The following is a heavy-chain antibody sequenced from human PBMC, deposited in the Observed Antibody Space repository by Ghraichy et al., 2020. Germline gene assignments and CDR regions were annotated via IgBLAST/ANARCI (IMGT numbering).Heavy chain of an antibody. D-gene: IGHD1-26*01. CDR3: AHRRQYNGRWNWGSFDY. V-gene: IGHV2-5*02. Sequence: SGPTLVKPTQTLTLTCTFSGFSLTTNQVGVGWIRQPPGKALEWLALIYWDDDRRYRPILKSRLAITKDTSRNQVVLRINNMDPADTGTYYCAHRRQYNGRWNWGSFDYWGQGTLVTVSS. J-gene: IGHJ4*02. CDR1: GFSLTTNQVG. CDR2: IYWDDDR.